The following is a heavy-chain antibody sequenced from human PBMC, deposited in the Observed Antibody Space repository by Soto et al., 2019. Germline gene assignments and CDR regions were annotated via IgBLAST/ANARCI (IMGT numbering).Heavy chain of an antibody. CDR3: AREDFGIFGIFYGMDV. Sequence: HPGGSLRLSCAASGFTFSSYAMHWVRQAPGKGLEWVAVISYDGSNEYFADSAKGRFTISRDNSKNTLYLQMNSLRAEDTAVYYCAREDFGIFGIFYGMDVWGQGTTVTVAS. V-gene: IGHV3-30-3*01. J-gene: IGHJ6*02. CDR1: GFTFSSYA. D-gene: IGHD3-3*01. CDR2: ISYDGSNE.